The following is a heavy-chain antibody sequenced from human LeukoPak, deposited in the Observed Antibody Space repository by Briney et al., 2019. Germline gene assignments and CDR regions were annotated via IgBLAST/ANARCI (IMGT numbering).Heavy chain of an antibody. D-gene: IGHD1-7*01. CDR3: ARVERRELRLGY. Sequence: SVKVSCKASGGTFSSYAISWVRQAPGQGLEWMGGIIPIFGTANYAQKFQGRVTITADESTSTAYMELSSLRSEDTAVYYCARVERRELRLGYWGQGTLVTVSS. CDR2: IIPIFGTA. V-gene: IGHV1-69*01. CDR1: GGTFSSYA. J-gene: IGHJ4*02.